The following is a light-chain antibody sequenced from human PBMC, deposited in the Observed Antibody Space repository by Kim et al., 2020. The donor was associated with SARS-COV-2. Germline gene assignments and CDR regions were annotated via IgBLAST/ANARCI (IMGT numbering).Light chain of an antibody. J-gene: IGKJ2*01. V-gene: IGKV3-20*01. CDR3: QQYETSLYT. CDR1: QSVSRSY. CDR2: DAS. Sequence: EIVLTQSPGTLSLSPGERATLSCRASQSVSRSYLAWYQQKPGQAPRLLIYDASSRATGIPDRFSGSGSGTDFTLSISRLEPEDFAVYYCQQYETSLYTFGQGTKLEI.